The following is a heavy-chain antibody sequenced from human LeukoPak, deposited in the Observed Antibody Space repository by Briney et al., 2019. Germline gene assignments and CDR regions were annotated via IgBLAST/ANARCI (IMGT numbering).Heavy chain of an antibody. Sequence: GESLQISCKGSGYSFPNYWIGWVRQMPGKGLEWMGIIYPGDSDTRYSPSFQGQVTISADKSISTAYLQWSSLKASDTAMYYCARRGPSSGRDNWFDPWGQGTLVTVSS. CDR3: ARRGPSSGRDNWFDP. CDR2: IYPGDSDT. D-gene: IGHD6-19*01. CDR1: GYSFPNYW. V-gene: IGHV5-51*01. J-gene: IGHJ5*02.